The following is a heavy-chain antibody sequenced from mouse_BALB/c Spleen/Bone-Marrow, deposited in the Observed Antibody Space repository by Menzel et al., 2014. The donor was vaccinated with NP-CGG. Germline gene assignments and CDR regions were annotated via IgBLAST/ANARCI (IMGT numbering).Heavy chain of an antibody. CDR1: GFNIXDTY. CDR3: ARYYYYAMDY. V-gene: IGHV14-3*02. J-gene: IGHJ4*01. CDR2: IDPANGNT. Sequence: VQLQQSGAELVKPGASVKSSCTASGFNIXDTYIHWVKQRPEQGLEWIGRIDPANGNTKYDPKFQGKATITADTSSNTAYLQLSSLTSEDTAVYYCARYYYYAMDYWGQGTSVTVSS.